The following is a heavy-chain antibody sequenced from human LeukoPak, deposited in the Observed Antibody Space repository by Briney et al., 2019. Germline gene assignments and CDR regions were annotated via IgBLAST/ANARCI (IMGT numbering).Heavy chain of an antibody. CDR3: AKGRYSKLDY. J-gene: IGHJ4*02. D-gene: IGHD4-11*01. CDR1: GFTFSSYG. CDR2: IRYDGSNK. Sequence: GGSLRLSCAASGFTFSSYGMHWVRQAPGKGQEGVAFIRYDGSNKYYADTVKGRFTISRDNSKNTLYLQMNSLRAEDTAVYYCAKGRYSKLDYWGQGTLVTVSS. V-gene: IGHV3-30*02.